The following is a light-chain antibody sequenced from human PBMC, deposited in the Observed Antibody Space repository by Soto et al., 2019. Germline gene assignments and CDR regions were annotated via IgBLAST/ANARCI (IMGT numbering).Light chain of an antibody. Sequence: QSVLTQPASVSGSPGXXXTISCTGTSSDVGGYNYVSWYQQHPGKAPKLMIYEVSNRPSGVSNRFSGSKSGNTASLTISGLQAEDEADYYCSSYTSSSTLGVVFGGGTKLTVL. V-gene: IGLV2-14*01. CDR1: SSDVGGYNY. J-gene: IGLJ2*01. CDR3: SSYTSSSTLGVV. CDR2: EVS.